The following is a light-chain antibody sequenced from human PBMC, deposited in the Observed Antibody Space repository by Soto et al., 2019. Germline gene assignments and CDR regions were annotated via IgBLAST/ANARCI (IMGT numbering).Light chain of an antibody. Sequence: DIQMTQSPSSLSASVGDRVIISCRASQSISFSLNWYQQKPGTAPKLLIFATSTLKGGVPSRFSGSGSGTDFTLTISSPQPEYCAPDCYQPSSSSWYSVGQDTTLEI. CDR3: QPSSSSWYS. CDR2: ATS. V-gene: IGKV1-39*01. J-gene: IGKJ2*01. CDR1: QSISFS.